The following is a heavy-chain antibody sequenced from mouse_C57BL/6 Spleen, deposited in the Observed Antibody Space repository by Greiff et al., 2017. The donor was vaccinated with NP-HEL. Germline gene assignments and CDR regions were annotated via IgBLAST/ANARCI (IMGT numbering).Heavy chain of an antibody. CDR1: GFTFSDYY. D-gene: IGHD1-1*01. V-gene: IGHV5-16*01. J-gene: IGHJ1*03. CDR2: INYDGSST. Sequence: EVKLVESEGGLVQPGSSMKLSCTASGFTFSDYYMAWVRQVPEKGLEWVANINYDGSSTYYLDPLKSRFIISRDNAKNILYLQMSSLKSEDTATYYCAREGDYYGSSHWYFDVWGTGTTVTVSS. CDR3: AREGDYYGSSHWYFDV.